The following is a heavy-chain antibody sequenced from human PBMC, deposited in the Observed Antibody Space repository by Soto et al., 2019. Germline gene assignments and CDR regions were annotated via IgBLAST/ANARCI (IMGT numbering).Heavy chain of an antibody. D-gene: IGHD3-3*01. CDR2: ISYDGSNK. CDR1: GFTFSSYG. CDR3: AKEGLRFLEWSPPYYYYGMDV. V-gene: IGHV3-30*18. Sequence: PGGSLRLSCAASGFTFSSYGMHWVRQAPGKGLEWVAVISYDGSNKYYADSVKGRFTISRDNSKNTLYLQMNSLRAEDTAVYYCAKEGLRFLEWSPPYYYYGMDVWGQGTPVTVYS. J-gene: IGHJ6*02.